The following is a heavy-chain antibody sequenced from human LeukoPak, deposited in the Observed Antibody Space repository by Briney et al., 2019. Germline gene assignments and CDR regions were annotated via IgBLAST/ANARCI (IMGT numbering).Heavy chain of an antibody. Sequence: PGGSLRLSCAASGFTFSSYAMSWVRQAPGKGLEWVAVISYDGSNKYYADSVKGRFTISRDNSKNTLYLQMNSLRAEDTAVYYCARDTYYYDSSGYPYWGQGTLVTVSS. CDR3: ARDTYYYDSSGYPY. CDR2: ISYDGSNK. D-gene: IGHD3-22*01. CDR1: GFTFSSYA. J-gene: IGHJ4*02. V-gene: IGHV3-30-3*01.